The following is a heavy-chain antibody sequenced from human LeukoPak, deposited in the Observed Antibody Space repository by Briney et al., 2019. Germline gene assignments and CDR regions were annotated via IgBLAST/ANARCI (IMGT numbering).Heavy chain of an antibody. CDR3: ATGGGWYWIDY. V-gene: IGHV3-53*01. CDR2: VYCGGSEGNT. CDR1: GFTVSSSY. Sequence: GWSVRLSCEASGFTVSSSYMSWVRQAPGKGLDWVSVVYCGGSEGNTYYADSVKGRFTISRDNSKNTVYLQMNSLRAEDTAVYYCATGGGWYWIDYWGQGTLVTVPS. J-gene: IGHJ4*02. D-gene: IGHD6-19*01.